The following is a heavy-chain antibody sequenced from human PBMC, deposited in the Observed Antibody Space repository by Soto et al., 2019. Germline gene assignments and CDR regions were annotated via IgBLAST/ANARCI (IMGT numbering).Heavy chain of an antibody. CDR2: IYYSGIT. J-gene: IGHJ1*01. Sequence: SETLSLTCTVSGVSISNSSYYWGWIRRPPGKGLEWIGTIYYSGITYYNPSLKSRVTISVDTSKNQFSLKLTSVTAADTAVYYCARQGSNWGQGTLVTVSS. CDR3: ARQGSN. CDR1: GVSISNSSYY. V-gene: IGHV4-39*01.